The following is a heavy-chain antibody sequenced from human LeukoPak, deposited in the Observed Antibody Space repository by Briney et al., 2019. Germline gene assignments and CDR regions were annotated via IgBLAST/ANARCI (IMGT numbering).Heavy chain of an antibody. CDR2: INPNSGGT. V-gene: IGHV1-2*02. CDR3: AANLMVRGVRYYFDY. CDR1: GYTFTGYY. D-gene: IGHD3-10*01. Sequence: ASVKVSCKXSGYTFTGYYMHWVRQAPRQGLEWMGWINPNSGGTNYSQKFQGRVTMTRDTSISTAYMELSRLRSDDTAVYYCAANLMVRGVRYYFDYWGQGTLVTVSS. J-gene: IGHJ4*02.